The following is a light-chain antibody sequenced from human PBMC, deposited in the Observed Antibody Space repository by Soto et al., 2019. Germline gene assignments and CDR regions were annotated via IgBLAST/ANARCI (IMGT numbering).Light chain of an antibody. V-gene: IGLV2-23*01. J-gene: IGLJ2*01. Sequence: QSVLTQPASVSGSPGQSITISCTGSSSDIGSYNLVSWYQQHPGKAPKLMIYEGSKRPSGVSDRFSGSKSGNTASLTISGLQAEDVADYYCCSYAGSMGLVFGGGTKLTVL. CDR1: SSDIGSYNL. CDR2: EGS. CDR3: CSYAGSMGLV.